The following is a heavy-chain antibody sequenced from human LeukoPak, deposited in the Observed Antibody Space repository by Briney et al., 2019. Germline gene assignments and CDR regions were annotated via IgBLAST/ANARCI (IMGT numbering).Heavy chain of an antibody. CDR1: GFTFSSYG. V-gene: IGHV3-30*03. Sequence: PGGSLRLSCAASGFTFSSYGMHWVRQAPGKGLEWVAVISNDGSKKYYADSVKGRFTISRDNSKNTLSLQVSSLRAEDTAVYYCARVGVGGDYFDYWGQGTLVTVSS. J-gene: IGHJ4*02. CDR2: ISNDGSKK. D-gene: IGHD2-15*01. CDR3: ARVGVGGDYFDY.